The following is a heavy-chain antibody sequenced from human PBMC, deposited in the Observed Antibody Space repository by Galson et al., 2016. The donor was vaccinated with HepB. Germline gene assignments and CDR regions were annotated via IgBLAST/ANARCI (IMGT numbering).Heavy chain of an antibody. J-gene: IGHJ6*03. Sequence: ETLSLTCAVYGGSFSGYYWSWIRQPPGKGLEWIGEINHSGSTNYNPSLKSRVTISVDTSKSQFSLKLSSVTAADTAVYYCARGDNPDYGDYASAYYYMDVWGKGITVIVSS. V-gene: IGHV4-34*01. CDR3: ARGDNPDYGDYASAYYYMDV. CDR1: GGSFSGYY. D-gene: IGHD4-17*01. CDR2: INHSGST.